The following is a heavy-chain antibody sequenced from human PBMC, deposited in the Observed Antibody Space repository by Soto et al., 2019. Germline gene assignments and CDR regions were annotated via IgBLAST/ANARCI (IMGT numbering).Heavy chain of an antibody. J-gene: IGHJ3*02. CDR2: IYWDDDK. CDR1: GFSLSTTGVG. V-gene: IGHV2-5*02. CDR3: AHHQGPIGI. Sequence: QITLKESGPTLVKPTQTLTLTCTFSGFSLSTTGVGVGWIRQPPGKALEWLALIYWDDDKRYSPSLKSRLTXXKDTSKNQVVLTTTNMDSVDTATYYCAHHQGPIGIWGQGTMVTVSS. D-gene: IGHD2-2*01.